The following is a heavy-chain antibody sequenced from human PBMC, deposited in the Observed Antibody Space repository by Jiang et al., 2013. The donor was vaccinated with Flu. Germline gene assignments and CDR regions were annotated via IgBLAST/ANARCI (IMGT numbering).Heavy chain of an antibody. J-gene: IGHJ6*02. CDR1: GFTVSSNY. V-gene: IGHV3-53*01. CDR2: IYSGGST. Sequence: EVQLLESGGGLIQPGGSLRLSCAASGFTVSSNYMSWVRQAPGKGLEWVSVIYSGGSTYYADSVKGRFTISRDNSKNTLYLQMNSLRAEDTAVYYCARDSGYDSDYYYGMDVWGQGTTVTVSS. D-gene: IGHD5-12*01. CDR3: ARDSGYDSDYYYGMDV.